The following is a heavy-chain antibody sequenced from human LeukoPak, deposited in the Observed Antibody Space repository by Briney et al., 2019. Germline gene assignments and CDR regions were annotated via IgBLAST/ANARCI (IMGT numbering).Heavy chain of an antibody. V-gene: IGHV3-23*01. Sequence: GGSLRLSCAASGFTFSSFAMSCVRQAPGKGLEWVSAIGGGGVDTYYADSVKGRFTISRDNSKNTLYLQMNSLRAEDAAVYYCAKRGESCSSNSCLKYYFDYWGQGTLVTVSS. CDR1: GFTFSSFA. D-gene: IGHD2-2*01. J-gene: IGHJ4*02. CDR3: AKRGESCSSNSCLKYYFDY. CDR2: IGGGGVDT.